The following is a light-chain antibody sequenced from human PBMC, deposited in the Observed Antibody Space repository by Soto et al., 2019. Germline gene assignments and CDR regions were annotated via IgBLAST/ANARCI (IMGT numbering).Light chain of an antibody. Sequence: QSALTQPPSVSGSPGQSITLSCTGTSSDIGGYDYVSWYQRHPDKAPKLIIYDVNNRPSGVSNRFSGSKSGNTASLTISGLQAEDEADYYCTSYASGSSHVVFGGGTKLTVL. CDR3: TSYASGSSHVV. J-gene: IGLJ2*01. CDR2: DVN. CDR1: SSDIGGYDY. V-gene: IGLV2-14*01.